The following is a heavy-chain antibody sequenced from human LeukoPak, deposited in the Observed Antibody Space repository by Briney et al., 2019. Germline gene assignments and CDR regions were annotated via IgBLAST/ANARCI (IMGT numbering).Heavy chain of an antibody. CDR1: GYTFTSYY. CDR2: INPSGGST. D-gene: IGHD3-22*01. J-gene: IGHJ4*02. Sequence: ASVKVSCKASGYTFTSYYMHWVRQAPGQGVEWMGIINPSGGSTSYAQKFQGGVTMTRDTSTSTVYMELSSLRSEDTAVYYCARRAPDYYDSSGYYYGYWGQGTLVTVSS. V-gene: IGHV1-46*03. CDR3: ARRAPDYYDSSGYYYGY.